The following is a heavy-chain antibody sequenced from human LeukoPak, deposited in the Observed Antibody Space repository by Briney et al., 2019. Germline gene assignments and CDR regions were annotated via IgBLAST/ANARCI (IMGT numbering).Heavy chain of an antibody. CDR3: ARDLIWSRYFIEGVVLDY. CDR1: GFTFSSYW. CDR2: LNSDGSST. J-gene: IGHJ4*02. Sequence: PGGSLRLSCAASGFTFSSYWMHWVRQAPGKGLVWVSRLNSDGSSTIYADSVKGRFTISRDNAKNTLYLQMNSLRAEDTAVYYCARDLIWSRYFIEGVVLDYWGQGTLVTVSS. D-gene: IGHD3-3*01. V-gene: IGHV3-74*01.